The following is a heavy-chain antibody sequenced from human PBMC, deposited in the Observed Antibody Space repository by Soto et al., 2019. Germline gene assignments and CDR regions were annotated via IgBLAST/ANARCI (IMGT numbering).Heavy chain of an antibody. J-gene: IGHJ4*02. Sequence: PGESLKISCAASGFTFSSYSMNWVRQAPGKGLEWVSYISSSSSYTNYADSVKGRFTISRDNAKNSLYLQMNSLRAEDTAVYYCARSITDYYDSSGYYDDYWGQGTLVTV. V-gene: IGHV3-21*05. CDR2: ISSSSSYT. CDR1: GFTFSSYS. CDR3: ARSITDYYDSSGYYDDY. D-gene: IGHD3-22*01.